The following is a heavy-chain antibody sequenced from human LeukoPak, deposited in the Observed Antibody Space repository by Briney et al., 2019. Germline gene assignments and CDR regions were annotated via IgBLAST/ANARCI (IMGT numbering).Heavy chain of an antibody. CDR1: GFTFSNYD. D-gene: IGHD3-10*01. CDR2: IGTTGDT. J-gene: IGHJ4*02. V-gene: IGHV3-13*01. Sequence: PGGSLRLSCAASGFTFSNYDMHRVRHVTGKGLEWVSAIGTTGDTYYPGSVKGRFTISRENAKNSLYLQMNSLRAGDTAVYYCARAIAMSRGVNYFDYWGQGTLVAVSS. CDR3: ARAIAMSRGVNYFDY.